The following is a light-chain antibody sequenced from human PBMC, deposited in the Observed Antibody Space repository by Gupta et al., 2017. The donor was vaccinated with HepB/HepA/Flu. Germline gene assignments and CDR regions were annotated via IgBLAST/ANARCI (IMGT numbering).Light chain of an antibody. Sequence: QSVLTQPPSVSAAPGEKVTISCTGSYSNLGNKYVTWYQQFPGTAPKVLIYNNDKRPSGIPDRVSGSKSGTSDTLAITGLHTGDEAEYDCATWDNGLNGGVFGGGTKVTVL. CDR3: ATWDNGLNGGV. CDR2: NND. J-gene: IGLJ2*01. V-gene: IGLV1-51*01. CDR1: YSNLGNKY.